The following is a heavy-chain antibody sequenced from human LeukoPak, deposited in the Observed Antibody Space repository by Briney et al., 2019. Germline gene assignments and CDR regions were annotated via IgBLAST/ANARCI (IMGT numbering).Heavy chain of an antibody. D-gene: IGHD1-7*01. V-gene: IGHV4-59*01. CDR2: IYYSGSS. Sequence: SETLSLTCTVSGGSISSYYWSWIRQPPGKGLEWIGYIYYSGSSNYNPSLKSRVTISVDTSKNQFSLKLSSVTAADTVVYYCARDNWNYGSSMDVWGQGTTVTVSS. CDR3: ARDNWNYGSSMDV. J-gene: IGHJ6*02. CDR1: GGSISSYY.